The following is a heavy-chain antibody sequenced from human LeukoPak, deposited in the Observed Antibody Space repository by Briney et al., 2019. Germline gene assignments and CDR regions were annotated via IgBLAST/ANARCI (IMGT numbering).Heavy chain of an antibody. CDR1: GFTFSSYA. Sequence: GGSLRLSCAASGFTFSSYAMSWVRQAPGRGLEWVSYISTSGDTIYYADSVKGRFTISRDNAKNSVYLQMDSLRAEDTAVYYCARDVVEGPYYFDYWGQGTLVTVSS. D-gene: IGHD2-21*01. V-gene: IGHV3-48*03. J-gene: IGHJ4*02. CDR2: ISTSGDTI. CDR3: ARDVVEGPYYFDY.